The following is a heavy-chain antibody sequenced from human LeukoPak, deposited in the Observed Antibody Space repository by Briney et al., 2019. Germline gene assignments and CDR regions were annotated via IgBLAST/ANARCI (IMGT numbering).Heavy chain of an antibody. CDR2: VTGSGSST. J-gene: IGHJ4*02. D-gene: IGHD5-18*01. V-gene: IGHV3-23*01. Sequence: PGGSLRLSCAASGFTFSNYAMSWVRQAPGKGLEWVSVVTGSGSSTYYADSVKGRFTISRDNSKNTLYLQMNSLRAEDTAVYYCAKGCTAMGEVRADYWGQGTVVTVSS. CDR3: AKGCTAMGEVRADY. CDR1: GFTFSNYA.